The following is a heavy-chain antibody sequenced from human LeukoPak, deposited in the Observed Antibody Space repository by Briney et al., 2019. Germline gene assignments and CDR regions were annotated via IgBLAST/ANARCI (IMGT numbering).Heavy chain of an antibody. CDR1: GGSISSYY. CDR2: IHYSGST. Sequence: SETLSLTCTVSGGSISSYYWSWIRQPPGKGLEWIGFIHYSGSTNYNPSLKSRVTISVDTSKNQFSLKLSSVTAADTAVYYCARGGDYGPPPARDAFDIWGQGTMVTVSS. V-gene: IGHV4-59*01. CDR3: ARGGDYGPPPARDAFDI. J-gene: IGHJ3*02. D-gene: IGHD4/OR15-4a*01.